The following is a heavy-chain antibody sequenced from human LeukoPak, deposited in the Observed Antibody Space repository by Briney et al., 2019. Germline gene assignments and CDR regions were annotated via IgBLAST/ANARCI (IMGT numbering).Heavy chain of an antibody. Sequence: ASVKVSCKASGYTFTSYDINWVRQATGQGLEWMGWMNPNSGNTGYAQKFQGRVTMTRNTSMSTAYMELSSLRSEDTAVYYWARGGVDYDYYDSSGYYSDFDYWGQGTLVTVSS. V-gene: IGHV1-8*01. CDR1: GYTFTSYD. CDR2: MNPNSGNT. J-gene: IGHJ4*02. D-gene: IGHD3-22*01. CDR3: ARGGVDYDYYDSSGYYSDFDY.